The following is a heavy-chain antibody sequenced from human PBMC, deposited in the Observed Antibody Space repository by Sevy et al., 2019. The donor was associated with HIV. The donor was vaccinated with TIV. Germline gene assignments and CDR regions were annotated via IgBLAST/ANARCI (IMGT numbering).Heavy chain of an antibody. Sequence: ASVKVSCKASGYTFTGYYMHWVRQAPGQGLEWMGRINPNSGGTNYAQKFQGRDTMTRDTSISTAYMELSRLRSDDTAVYYCARDRGPYCSGGCCYASYYYGMDVWGQGTTVSVSS. CDR2: INPNSGGT. CDR1: GYTFTGYY. D-gene: IGHD2-15*01. J-gene: IGHJ6*02. CDR3: ARDRGPYCSGGCCYASYYYGMDV. V-gene: IGHV1-2*06.